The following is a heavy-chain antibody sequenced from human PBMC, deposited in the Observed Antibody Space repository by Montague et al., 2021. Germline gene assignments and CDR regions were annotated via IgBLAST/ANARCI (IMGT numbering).Heavy chain of an antibody. V-gene: IGHV3-23*01. J-gene: IGHJ5*01. Sequence: SLRLSCAASGFTFGDYSMTWVRQAPGSGLEWVSFISPSGDTYYAESVKGRFIVSRDNSNNALYFHLNSLRGEDSAIYYCVKTSSGTYDSWGPGTLVTVSS. CDR1: GFTFGDYS. D-gene: IGHD1-26*01. CDR2: ISPSGDT. CDR3: VKTSSGTYDS.